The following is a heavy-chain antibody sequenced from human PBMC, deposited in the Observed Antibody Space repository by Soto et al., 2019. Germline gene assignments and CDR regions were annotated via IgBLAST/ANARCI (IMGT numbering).Heavy chain of an antibody. CDR2: INHSGST. D-gene: IGHD6-25*01. J-gene: IGHJ5*02. CDR3: ARGRGGFKVRRNWFDP. CDR1: GGSFSGYY. V-gene: IGHV4-34*01. Sequence: PSETLSHTCAVYGGSFSGYYWSWIRQPPGKGLEWIGEINHSGSTNYNPSLKSRVTISVDTSKNQFSLKLSSVTAADTAVYYCARGRGGFKVRRNWFDPWGQGTLVTVSS.